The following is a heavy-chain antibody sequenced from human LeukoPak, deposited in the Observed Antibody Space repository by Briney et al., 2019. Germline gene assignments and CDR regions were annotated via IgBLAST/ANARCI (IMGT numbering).Heavy chain of an antibody. J-gene: IGHJ4*02. Sequence: GGSLRLSCAASGFIFSNYWMSWVRQAPGKGLEWVANIKQDGSEKYYVDSVKGRFTISRDNAKNSLYLQMNSLRVEDTAVYHCARDGGWLPFDYWGQGTPVTVSS. CDR2: IKQDGSEK. V-gene: IGHV3-7*01. D-gene: IGHD5-12*01. CDR3: ARDGGWLPFDY. CDR1: GFIFSNYW.